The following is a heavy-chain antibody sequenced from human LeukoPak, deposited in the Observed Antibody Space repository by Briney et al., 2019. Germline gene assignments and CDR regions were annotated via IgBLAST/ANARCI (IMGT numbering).Heavy chain of an antibody. CDR2: IKSKTDGGTA. V-gene: IGHV3-15*01. CDR1: GGSISSSNW. CDR3: LIGGDSSGYEDLDY. D-gene: IGHD3-22*01. J-gene: IGHJ4*02. Sequence: PSGTLSLTCAVSGGSISSSNWWSWVRPPPGKGLEWIGRIKSKTDGGTADYAAPVKGRFTISRDDSKNTLYLQMSSLKTEDTAVYYCLIGGDSSGYEDLDYWGQGTLVTVSS.